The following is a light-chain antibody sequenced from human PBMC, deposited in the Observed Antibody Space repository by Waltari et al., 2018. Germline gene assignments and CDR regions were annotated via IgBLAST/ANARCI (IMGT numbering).Light chain of an antibody. Sequence: QSALTQPASVYGASGQSVTPSCPGTSSELGGYNYVSWYQQHPGKAPKLLIHDVSYRPSGVSHRFSGSKSGNTASLTISGVQAEDEADYYCSSYTSDTTVVFGGGTKLTVL. CDR3: SSYTSDTTVV. J-gene: IGLJ2*01. V-gene: IGLV2-14*03. CDR1: SSELGGYNY. CDR2: DVS.